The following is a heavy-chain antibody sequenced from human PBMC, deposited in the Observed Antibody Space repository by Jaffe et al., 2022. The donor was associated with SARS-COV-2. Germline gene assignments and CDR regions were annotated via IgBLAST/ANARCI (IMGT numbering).Heavy chain of an antibody. Sequence: QVQLVESGGGVVQPGRSLRLSCAASGFTFRNYGMHWVRQAPGKGLEWVSVVASAGSVTYYEDSVKGRFTISRDNSKNTLYLQMDSLRTEDTAMYYCAKEGDAGRYSFDFWGQGTPVTVSS. CDR3: AKEGDAGRYSFDF. CDR1: GFTFRNYG. CDR2: VASAGSVT. D-gene: IGHD3-16*01. J-gene: IGHJ4*02. V-gene: IGHV3-30*18.